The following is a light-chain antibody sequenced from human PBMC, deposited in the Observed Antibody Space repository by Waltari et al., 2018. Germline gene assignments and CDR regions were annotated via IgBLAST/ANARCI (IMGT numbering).Light chain of an antibody. V-gene: IGKV3-15*01. CDR1: QGISNN. CDR2: GAS. Sequence: EIELTQSPATLSASPGERVTLSYRASQGISNNLVWYQHKPGQSPRLLIYGASARATGVPERFSGSGYRTEFTLTISSLQSEDFAVYYCQHYNNRPPYSFGQGTKLDIK. J-gene: IGKJ2*03. CDR3: QHYNNRPPYS.